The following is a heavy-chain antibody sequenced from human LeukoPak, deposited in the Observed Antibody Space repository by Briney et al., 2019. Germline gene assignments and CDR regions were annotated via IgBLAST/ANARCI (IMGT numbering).Heavy chain of an antibody. J-gene: IGHJ5*02. CDR3: ARDKLGLGELSLYDQ. D-gene: IGHD3-16*02. CDR2: MNPNSGGT. V-gene: IGHV1-2*02. Sequence: GASGTVSCTSSGYTLTLYYMHWVRQAPGQGLEWMGWMNPNSGGTKYAQKFQGRVTMTRDTSISTAYMELSRLRSDDTAMYYCARDKLGLGELSLYDQWGQGTLVTVFS. CDR1: GYTLTLYY.